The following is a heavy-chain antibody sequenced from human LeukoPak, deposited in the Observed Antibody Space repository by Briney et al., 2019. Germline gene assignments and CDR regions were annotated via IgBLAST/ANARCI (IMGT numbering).Heavy chain of an antibody. D-gene: IGHD3-10*01. Sequence: PSETLSLTCALYGGSFSSYSWSWTWIRQAPEKGLEWIVKIIEKSNANYNPSLKSRVTIDLDTTKNQLSLKRTSMSAADTAMYYCARGYYPPRWYFDLGGRGTLVTVSS. J-gene: IGHJ2*01. CDR1: GGSFSSYS. CDR2: IIEKSNA. V-gene: IGHV4-34*01. CDR3: ARGYYPPRWYFDL.